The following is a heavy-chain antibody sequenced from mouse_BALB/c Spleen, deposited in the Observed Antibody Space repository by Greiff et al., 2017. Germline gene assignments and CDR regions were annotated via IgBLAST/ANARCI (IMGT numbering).Heavy chain of an antibody. CDR3: ARSRYDVDY. CDR2: INPSNGRT. CDR1: GYTFTSYW. J-gene: IGHJ2*01. Sequence: QVQLQQPGAELVKPGASVKLSCKASGYTFTSYWMYWVKQRPGQGLEWIGEINPSNGRTNYNEKFKSKATLTVDKSSSTAYMQLSSLTSEDSAVYYCARSRYDVDYWGQGTTLTVSS. V-gene: IGHV1S81*02. D-gene: IGHD2-14*01.